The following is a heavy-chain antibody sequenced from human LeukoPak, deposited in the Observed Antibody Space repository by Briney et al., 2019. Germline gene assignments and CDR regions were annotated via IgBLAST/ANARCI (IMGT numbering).Heavy chain of an antibody. CDR2: ISAGGDRT. CDR1: GFTFSSYA. V-gene: IGHV3-23*01. CDR3: VRDKLTGASRLDY. D-gene: IGHD7-27*01. J-gene: IGHJ4*02. Sequence: GGSLRLSCAASGFTFSSYAMSWVRQTPAKGLESVSSISAGGDRTHYADSVKGRFTVSRDNSKNTLYLHMNSLRAEDTAVYYCVRDKLTGASRLDYWGQGTLLTVSS.